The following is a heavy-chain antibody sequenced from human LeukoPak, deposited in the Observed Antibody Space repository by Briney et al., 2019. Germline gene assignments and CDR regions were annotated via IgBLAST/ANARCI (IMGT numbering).Heavy chain of an antibody. Sequence: SQSLSLACTVAGGSIGSYYGSWIRQPAGKGMEWIGRIYTSGRTNYNPCLKSRVTMSVDTSKNQFSLNLSSVTAAHTAVYYCASDHDNWFDPWGQGTLVTVSS. CDR1: GGSIGSYY. V-gene: IGHV4-4*07. CDR3: ASDHDNWFDP. J-gene: IGHJ5*02. CDR2: IYTSGRT.